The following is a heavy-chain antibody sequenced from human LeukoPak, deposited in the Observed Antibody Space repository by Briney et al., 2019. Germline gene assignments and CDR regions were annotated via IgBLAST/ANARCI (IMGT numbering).Heavy chain of an antibody. CDR3: ARGSGWYYY. CDR1: GGSISNYY. Sequence: SETLSLTCTVSGGSISNYYWRWIRQPPGKGLEWIGYIYYSGSTNYNPSLKSRVTISVDTSKNQLSLKLRSVTAADTAVYYCARGSGWYYYWGQGTLVTVSS. J-gene: IGHJ4*02. D-gene: IGHD6-19*01. V-gene: IGHV4-59*01. CDR2: IYYSGST.